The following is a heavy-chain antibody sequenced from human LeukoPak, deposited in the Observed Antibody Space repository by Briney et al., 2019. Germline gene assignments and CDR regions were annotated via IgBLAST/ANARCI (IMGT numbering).Heavy chain of an antibody. J-gene: IGHJ4*02. V-gene: IGHV3-74*01. CDR1: GFTFSSYW. D-gene: IGHD2-2*01. CDR3: ARGDAYALNY. CDR2: INNDGSTT. Sequence: GSLRLSCEASGFTFSSYWMSWVRQAPGKGLVWVSRINNDGSTTADADSVKGRFTITRDNAKNTLYLQMNSLRAEDTAVYYCARGDAYALNYWGQGTLVTVSS.